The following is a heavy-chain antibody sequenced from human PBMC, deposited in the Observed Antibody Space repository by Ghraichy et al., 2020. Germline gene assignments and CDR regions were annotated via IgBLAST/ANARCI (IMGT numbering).Heavy chain of an antibody. J-gene: IGHJ4*02. CDR2: IKSKTDGGTT. CDR1: GFTFSNAW. V-gene: IGHV3-15*01. Sequence: GESLNISCAASGFTFSNAWMSWVRQAPGKGLEWVGRIKSKTDGGTTDYAAPVKGRFTISRDDSKNTLYLQMNSLKTEDTAVYYCTTGALGYQLLYEDYGDSQTGYWGQGTLVTVSS. CDR3: TTGALGYQLLYEDYGDSQTGY. D-gene: IGHD2-2*02.